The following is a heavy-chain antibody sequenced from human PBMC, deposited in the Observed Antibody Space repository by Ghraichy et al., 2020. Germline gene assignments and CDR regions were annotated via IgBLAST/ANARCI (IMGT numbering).Heavy chain of an antibody. V-gene: IGHV3-23*01. D-gene: IGHD3-10*01. CDR2: ISGSGGST. CDR3: ATPIGLGSGSYGSDYYYYGMDV. J-gene: IGHJ6*02. CDR1: GFTFSSYA. Sequence: GGSLRLSCAASGFTFSSYAMSWVRQAPGKGLEWVSAISGSGGSTYYADSVKGRFTISRDNSKNTLYLQMNSLRAEDTAVYYCATPIGLGSGSYGSDYYYYGMDVWGQGTTVTVSS.